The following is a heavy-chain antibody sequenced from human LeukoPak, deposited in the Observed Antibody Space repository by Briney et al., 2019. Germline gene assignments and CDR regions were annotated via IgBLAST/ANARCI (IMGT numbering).Heavy chain of an antibody. CDR2: INPNSGGT. Sequence: ASVKVSCKASGYTFADQWIHWVRQAPGQGLEWLGWINPNSGGTNYAQKFEGRIAMTTDTSINTGYMEMTRLTSDDTAVYYCARAHSSLCLYHFDYWGQGTLVTVSS. V-gene: IGHV1-2*02. D-gene: IGHD6-13*01. CDR1: GYTFADQW. CDR3: ARAHSSLCLYHFDY. J-gene: IGHJ4*02.